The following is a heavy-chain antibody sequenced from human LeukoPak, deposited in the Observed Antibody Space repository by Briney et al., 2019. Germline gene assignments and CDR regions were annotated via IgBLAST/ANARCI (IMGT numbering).Heavy chain of an antibody. CDR3: ARDYHGSGSLTTFDY. CDR1: GYTFTNFY. J-gene: IGHJ4*02. Sequence: ASVTVSCKASGYTFTNFYMHWVRQVPGQGLEGMGIINPRGGSASSAQKFQGRVTLTRDTSTSTVYMELSRLRSEDTALYYCARDYHGSGSLTTFDYWGQGTLVTVSS. D-gene: IGHD3-10*01. CDR2: INPRGGSA. V-gene: IGHV1-46*01.